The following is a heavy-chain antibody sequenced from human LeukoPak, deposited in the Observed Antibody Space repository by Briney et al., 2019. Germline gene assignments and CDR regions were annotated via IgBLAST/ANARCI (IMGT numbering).Heavy chain of an antibody. J-gene: IGHJ5*01. CDR2: ISSSRSYI. CDR3: VRDLKGSGSYLFAS. CDR1: GFTFSSYS. V-gene: IGHV3-21*01. Sequence: PGGSLRLSCAACGFTFSSYSMNWVRQAPGKGLEWVSSISSSRSYIYYADSLKGRFNISRDNSKNSLYLQMNGPRAEETRAYYCVRDLKGSGSYLFASWRQRSLATVSS. D-gene: IGHD1-26*01.